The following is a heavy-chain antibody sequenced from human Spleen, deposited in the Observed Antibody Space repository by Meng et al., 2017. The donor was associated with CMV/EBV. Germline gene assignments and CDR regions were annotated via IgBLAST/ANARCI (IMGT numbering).Heavy chain of an antibody. J-gene: IGHJ4*02. Sequence: QESGPGLVKPSGTLSLTCAFYGWSLSGYYRSGTRPPPGKGLEWIGEINHSGSTNYNPSLKRRVTISVDTSKNQFSLKLSSVPAADTAVYYCARSITMIGGVGYWGQGTLVTVSS. D-gene: IGHD3-10*01. CDR2: INHSGST. CDR1: GWSLSGYY. V-gene: IGHV4-34*01. CDR3: ARSITMIGGVGY.